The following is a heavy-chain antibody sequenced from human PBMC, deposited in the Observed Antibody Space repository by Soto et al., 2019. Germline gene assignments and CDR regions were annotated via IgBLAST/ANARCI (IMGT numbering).Heavy chain of an antibody. CDR2: IIGSGGST. CDR3: ARSSGGYEYFFYYYMDL. Sequence: GGSLRLSCAASGFTFSSYAMNWVRQAPGKGLEWVSGIIGSGGSTYYADSAKGRFTIARDNSQNTLYLQMNTLRAEDTAVYYCARSSGGYEYFFYYYMDLWGKGTTVTVSS. D-gene: IGHD5-12*01. V-gene: IGHV3-23*01. J-gene: IGHJ6*03. CDR1: GFTFSSYA.